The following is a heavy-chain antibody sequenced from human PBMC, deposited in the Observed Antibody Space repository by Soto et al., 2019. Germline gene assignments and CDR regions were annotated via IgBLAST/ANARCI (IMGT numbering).Heavy chain of an antibody. Sequence: SVKVSCKASGFTFTSSAMQWVRQARGQRLEWIGWIVVGSGNTNYAQKFQGRVTITRDMSTSTAYMELSSLRSEDTAVYYCAADYYDILTGYNWFDPWGQGTLVTVSS. J-gene: IGHJ5*02. CDR1: GFTFTSSA. CDR3: AADYYDILTGYNWFDP. CDR2: IVVGSGNT. D-gene: IGHD3-9*01. V-gene: IGHV1-58*02.